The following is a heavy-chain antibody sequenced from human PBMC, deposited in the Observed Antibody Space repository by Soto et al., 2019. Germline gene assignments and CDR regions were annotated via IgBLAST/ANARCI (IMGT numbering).Heavy chain of an antibody. Sequence: ASVKVSCKASGGTFRSYAISWVRQAPGQGLEWMGGIIPIFGTANYAQKFQGRVTITADESTSTAYMELSSLRSEDTAVYYCARVYDSSGYYYPGGAFDIWGQGTMVTVSS. V-gene: IGHV1-69*13. CDR2: IIPIFGTA. J-gene: IGHJ3*02. D-gene: IGHD3-22*01. CDR3: ARVYDSSGYYYPGGAFDI. CDR1: GGTFRSYA.